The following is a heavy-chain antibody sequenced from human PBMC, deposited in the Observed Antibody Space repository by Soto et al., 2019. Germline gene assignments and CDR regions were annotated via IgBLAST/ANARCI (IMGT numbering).Heavy chain of an antibody. CDR1: GFTFSNAW. CDR3: TTSHYYDSSGNPYYYYYGMDV. CDR2: IKSKTDGGTT. Sequence: EVQLVESGGGLVKPGGSLRLSCAASGFTFSNAWMSWVRQAPGKGLEWVGRIKSKTDGGTTDYAAPVKGRFTISRDDSKNTLYLQMNSLKTEDTAVYYCTTSHYYDSSGNPYYYYYGMDVWGQGTTVTVSS. J-gene: IGHJ6*02. V-gene: IGHV3-15*01. D-gene: IGHD3-22*01.